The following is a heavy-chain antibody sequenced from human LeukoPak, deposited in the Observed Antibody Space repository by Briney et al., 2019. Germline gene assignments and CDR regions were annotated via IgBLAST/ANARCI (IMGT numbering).Heavy chain of an antibody. CDR3: ARGRSYGYIRFDY. V-gene: IGHV4-34*01. CDR1: GGSFSGYY. Sequence: SETLSLTCAVYGGSFSGYYWSWIRQPPGKGLEWIGEINHSGSTNYNPSLKSRVTISVDTSKDQFSLKLSSVTAAGTAVYYCARGRSYGYIRFDYWGQGTLVTVPS. D-gene: IGHD5-18*01. J-gene: IGHJ4*02. CDR2: INHSGST.